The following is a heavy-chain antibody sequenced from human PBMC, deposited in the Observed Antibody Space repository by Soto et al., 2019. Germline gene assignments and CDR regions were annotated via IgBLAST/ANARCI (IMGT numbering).Heavy chain of an antibody. D-gene: IGHD6-19*01. Sequence: EASVKVSCKASGCTFSSYAISWVRQAPGQGLEWMGGIIPIFVTANYAQNFQGRVTITADESTSTAYMELRSLRSEDTAVYYCARASGQFAASSGWYASYFDYWGQGTLVTVYS. CDR1: GCTFSSYA. V-gene: IGHV1-69*13. J-gene: IGHJ4*02. CDR3: ARASGQFAASSGWYASYFDY. CDR2: IIPIFVTA.